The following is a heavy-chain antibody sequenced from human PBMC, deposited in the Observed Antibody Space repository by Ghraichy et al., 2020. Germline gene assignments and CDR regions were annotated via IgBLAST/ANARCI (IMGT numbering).Heavy chain of an antibody. Sequence: GSLRLSCTVSGGSISSSSYYWGWIRQPPGKGLEWIGSIYYSGSTYYNPSLKSRVTISVDTSKNQFSLKLSSVTAADTAVYYCLFPGFYYGMDVWGQGTTVTVSS. CDR2: IYYSGST. CDR3: LFPGFYYGMDV. J-gene: IGHJ6*02. CDR1: GGSISSSSYY. D-gene: IGHD2-21*01. V-gene: IGHV4-39*01.